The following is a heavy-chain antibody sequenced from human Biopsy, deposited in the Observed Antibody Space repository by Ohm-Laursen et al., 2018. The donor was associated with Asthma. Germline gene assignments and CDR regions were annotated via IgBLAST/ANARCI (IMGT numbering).Heavy chain of an antibody. V-gene: IGHV2-70*04. CDR1: GLSLSKTGMR. J-gene: IGHJ4*02. CDR2: IDWDDDK. CDR3: AREQQLGNFDY. D-gene: IGHD6-13*01. Sequence: QTLSLTCPLSGLSLSKTGMRVSWIRQPPGKALEWLARIDWDDDKFYSASLKTRLTISKDTSKNQVVLTMTTMDPVDTATYYCAREQQLGNFDYWGQGTLVTVSS.